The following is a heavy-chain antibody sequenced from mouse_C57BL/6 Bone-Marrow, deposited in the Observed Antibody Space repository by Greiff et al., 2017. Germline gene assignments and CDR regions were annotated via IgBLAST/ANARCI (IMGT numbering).Heavy chain of an antibody. V-gene: IGHV2-5*01. Sequence: QVHVKQSGPGLVQPSQSLSITCTVSGFSLTSYGVHWVRQSPGKGLEWLGVIWRGGSTDYNAAFMSRLSITKDNSKSQVVLKMNSLQADDTAIYYCAKNGDYWYFDDWGTGTTVTVSS. CDR1: GFSLTSYG. J-gene: IGHJ1*03. CDR3: AKNGDYWYFDD. CDR2: IWRGGST.